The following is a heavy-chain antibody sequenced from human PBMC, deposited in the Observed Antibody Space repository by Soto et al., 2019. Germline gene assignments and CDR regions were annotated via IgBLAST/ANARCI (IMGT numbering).Heavy chain of an antibody. V-gene: IGHV4-61*01. J-gene: IGHJ6*02. Sequence: QVQLQESGPGLVKPSETLSLTCTVSGGSVSSGSYYWSWIRQPPGKGLEWIGYIYYSGSTNYNPSHKSRVSISVDTSKNQFSLKLSSVTAADTAVYYCASPLYSYGPMDVWGQGTTVTVS. D-gene: IGHD5-18*01. CDR1: GGSVSSGSYY. CDR3: ASPLYSYGPMDV. CDR2: IYYSGST.